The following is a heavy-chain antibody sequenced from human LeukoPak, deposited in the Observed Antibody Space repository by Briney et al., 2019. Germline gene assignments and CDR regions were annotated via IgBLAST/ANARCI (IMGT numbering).Heavy chain of an antibody. V-gene: IGHV3-30*19. CDR3: ARCMGSGLPPLYYYYYYMDV. D-gene: IGHD3/OR15-3a*01. J-gene: IGHJ6*03. CDR1: GFTFSSYG. Sequence: GGSLRLSCAASGFTFSSYGMHWVRQAPGKGLEWVAFKYYADSVKGRFTISRDNSKNTLYLQMNSLRAEDTAVYYCARCMGSGLPPLYYYYYYMDVWGKGTTVTISS. CDR2: K.